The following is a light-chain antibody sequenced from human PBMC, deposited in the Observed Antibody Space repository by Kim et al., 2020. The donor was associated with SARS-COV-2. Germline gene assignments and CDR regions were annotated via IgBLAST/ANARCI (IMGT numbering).Light chain of an antibody. V-gene: IGLV1-47*01. Sequence: ELTQPPSASGTPGQRVTISCSGSSSNIGSNYVYWYQQLPGTAPKLLIYRNNQRPSGVPDRFSGSKSGTSASLAISGLRSEDEADYYCAAWDDSLSGPVFSGETQLTVL. CDR3: AAWDDSLSGPV. CDR1: SSNIGSNY. J-gene: IGLJ2*01. CDR2: RNN.